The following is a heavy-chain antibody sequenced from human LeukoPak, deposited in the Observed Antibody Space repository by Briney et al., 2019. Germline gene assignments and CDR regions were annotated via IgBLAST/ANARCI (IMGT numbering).Heavy chain of an antibody. Sequence: GGSLRLSCAASGFAFGSHWMHWVRQAPGKGLVWVARIESDASNTRYADSVKGRFTISRDNANKTLYLQMNSLRAQDTAVYYCAKDGIVSGYGDYWGQGTLVTVSS. V-gene: IGHV3-74*01. J-gene: IGHJ4*02. D-gene: IGHD3-22*01. CDR2: IESDASNT. CDR1: GFAFGSHW. CDR3: AKDGIVSGYGDY.